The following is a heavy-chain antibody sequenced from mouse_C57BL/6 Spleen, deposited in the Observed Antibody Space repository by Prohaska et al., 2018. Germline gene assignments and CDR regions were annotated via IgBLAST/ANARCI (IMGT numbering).Heavy chain of an antibody. CDR1: CYTFTSYW. CDR3: ASSWVTGPHFDY. CDR2: IEPSDSYT. D-gene: IGHD4-1*01. Sequence: QFQLQQPGAELVTPGASVKLSCKASCYTFTSYWLQWVKQRPGQGLEWIGEIEPSDSYTNYNQKFKGKATLTVDTSSSTAYMQLSSLTSEDSAVYFCASSWVTGPHFDYGGQGTTLTVSS. V-gene: IGHV1-50*01. J-gene: IGHJ2*01.